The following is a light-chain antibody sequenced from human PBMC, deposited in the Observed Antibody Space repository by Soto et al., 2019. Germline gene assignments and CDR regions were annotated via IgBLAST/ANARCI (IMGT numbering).Light chain of an antibody. CDR3: SSYTSSSTYV. CDR1: SGDVGGYNY. J-gene: IGLJ1*01. CDR2: EVS. V-gene: IGLV2-14*01. Sequence: QSVLTQPASVSGSPGQSITISCTGTSGDVGGYNYVSWYQQHPGKAPKLMIYEVSTRPSGVSNRFSGSKSGNTASLTISGLQAEDEADYYCSSYTSSSTYVFGTGTKVTGL.